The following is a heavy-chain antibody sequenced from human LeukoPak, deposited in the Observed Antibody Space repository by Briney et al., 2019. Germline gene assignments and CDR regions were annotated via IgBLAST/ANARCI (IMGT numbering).Heavy chain of an antibody. CDR1: GGSISSDY. CDR3: ATEVQYYFDY. J-gene: IGHJ4*02. Sequence: SETLSLTCTVSGGSISSDYWSWIRQPPGKGLEWLGYIYYSGSTNYNPSLKSRVTISLDTSKNQFSLKLSSVTAADTAVYYCATEVQYYFDYWGQGTLVTVSS. CDR2: IYYSGST. V-gene: IGHV4-59*01.